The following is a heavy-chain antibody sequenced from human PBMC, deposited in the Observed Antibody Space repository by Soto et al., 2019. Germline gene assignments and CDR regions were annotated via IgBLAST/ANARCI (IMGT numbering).Heavy chain of an antibody. D-gene: IGHD3-10*02. CDR2: VIPILGIA. CDR1: GGTFSSYT. V-gene: IGHV1-69*02. CDR3: ARGVFGTTLNYYYYYMDV. Sequence: ASVKVSCKASGGTFSSYTISWVRQAPGQGLEWMGRVIPILGIANYAQKFQGRVTITADKSTSTAYMELSSLRSEDTAVYYCARGVFGTTLNYYYYYMDVWGKGTTVTVSS. J-gene: IGHJ6*03.